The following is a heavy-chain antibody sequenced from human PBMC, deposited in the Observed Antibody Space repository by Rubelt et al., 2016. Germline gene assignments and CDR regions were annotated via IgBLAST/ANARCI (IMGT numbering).Heavy chain of an antibody. J-gene: IGHJ3*02. CDR1: GGSISSSSYY. D-gene: IGHD3-22*01. CDR2: IYYSGST. CDR3: ARLRITMIVVVQNDAFDI. Sequence: QLQLQESGPGLVKPSETLSLTCTVSGGSISSSSYYWGWIRQPPGKGLEWIGSIYYSGSTYYNPSLMCRVTISVDTSKNQFSLKLSSVTAADTAVYYCARLRITMIVVVQNDAFDIWGQGTMVTVSS. V-gene: IGHV4-39*07.